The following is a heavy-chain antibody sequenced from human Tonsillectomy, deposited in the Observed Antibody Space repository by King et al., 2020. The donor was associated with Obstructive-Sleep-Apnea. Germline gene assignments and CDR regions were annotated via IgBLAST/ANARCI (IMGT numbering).Heavy chain of an antibody. CDR2: IDWDDDK. J-gene: IGHJ4*02. V-gene: IGHV2-70*11. D-gene: IGHD3-22*01. CDR3: ARIPDDSTGYFFDY. Sequence: TLKESGPALVKPSQTLTLTCTFSGFSLSTTGMCVSWIRQPPGKALEWLARIDWDDDKYYSTSLQTRLTVSRDTSKNQVVLTFTNMDPVDTATYYCARIPDDSTGYFFDYWGQGTLVTVSS. CDR1: GFSLSTTGMC.